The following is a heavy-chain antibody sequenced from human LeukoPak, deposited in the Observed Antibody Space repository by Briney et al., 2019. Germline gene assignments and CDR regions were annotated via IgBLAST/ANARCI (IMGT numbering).Heavy chain of an antibody. CDR1: GFTFSSYA. CDR3: AMTGAGYVPAATRFDY. CDR2: ISGSGGST. J-gene: IGHJ4*02. D-gene: IGHD2-2*01. V-gene: IGHV3-23*01. Sequence: GGSLRLSCAASGFTFSSYAMSWVRQAPGKGLEWVSAISGSGGSTYYADSVKGRFTISRDNTKNTLYLQMNSLRAEDTAVYYCAMTGAGYVPAATRFDYWGQGTLVTVSS.